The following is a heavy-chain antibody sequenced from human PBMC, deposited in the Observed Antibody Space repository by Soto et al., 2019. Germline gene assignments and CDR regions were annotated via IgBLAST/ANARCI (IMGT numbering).Heavy chain of an antibody. J-gene: IGHJ4*02. D-gene: IGHD1-26*01. CDR2: XNPNSXNP. CDR1: GYTFTIYD. V-gene: IGHV1-8*01. Sequence: XXVKVSCKASGYTFTIYDINWVRQATGQGLEWMGWXNPNSXNPGYEKKFQXXVTLTRNXXISKDYMEMGSLRSEDTAVYYCAREVGDRRLDYWGQGTLVTVSS. CDR3: AREVGDRRLDY.